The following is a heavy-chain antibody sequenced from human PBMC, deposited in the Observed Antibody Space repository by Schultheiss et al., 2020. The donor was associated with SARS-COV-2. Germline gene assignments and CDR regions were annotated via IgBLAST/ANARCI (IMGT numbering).Heavy chain of an antibody. D-gene: IGHD5-18*01. V-gene: IGHV4-61*08. CDR2: INYRGNT. Sequence: SGPTLVKPTQTLTLTCTFSGFSLSTSGVGVGWIRQPPGKGLEWIGYINYRGNTNYNPSLKSRVTISVDTSKNQFSLKLSSVTAADTAMYYCTFNTAMVFGPQFYYFYGMDVWGQGTTVTVSS. CDR3: TFNTAMVFGPQFYYFYGMDV. J-gene: IGHJ6*02. CDR1: GFSLSTSGVG.